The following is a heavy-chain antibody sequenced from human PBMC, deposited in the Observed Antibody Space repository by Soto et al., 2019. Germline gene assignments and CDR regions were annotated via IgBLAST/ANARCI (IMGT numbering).Heavy chain of an antibody. Sequence: QMKLVESGGGVVQPGTSLRLSCVASGFTFSAFGMHWVRQAPGKGLEWVAISSYGGSNKYYGDSVQGRFTISRDNSRDTLYRQMNSLRDEDTAVYYCAKGPLRFPAYGDYADYSCGMDVWGQGTTVTVSS. CDR1: GFTFSAFG. D-gene: IGHD4-17*01. V-gene: IGHV3-30*18. J-gene: IGHJ6*02. CDR3: AKGPLRFPAYGDYADYSCGMDV. CDR2: SSYGGSNK.